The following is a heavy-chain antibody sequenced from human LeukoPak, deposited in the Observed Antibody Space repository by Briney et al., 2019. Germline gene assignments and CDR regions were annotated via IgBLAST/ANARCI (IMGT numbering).Heavy chain of an antibody. CDR2: INHSGST. J-gene: IGHJ3*02. D-gene: IGHD3-22*01. V-gene: IGHV4-34*01. CDR3: ARRRAHYYDSSGYYSRPQRAFDI. CDR1: GGSFSGYY. Sequence: SETLSLTCAVYGGSFSGYYWSWIRQPPGKGLEWIGEINHSGSTNYNPSLKSRVTISVDTSKNQSSLKLSSVTAADTAVYYCARRRAHYYDSSGYYSRPQRAFDIWGQGTIVSVSS.